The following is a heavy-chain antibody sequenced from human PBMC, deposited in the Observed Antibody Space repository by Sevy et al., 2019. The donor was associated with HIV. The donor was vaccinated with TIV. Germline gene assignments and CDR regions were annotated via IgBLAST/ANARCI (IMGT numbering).Heavy chain of an antibody. CDR3: ARQDEYNWNSGYFDY. Sequence: SETLSLTCAVYGGSFSGYYWSWIRQPPGKGLEWFGEINHSGSTNYNPSLKSRVTISVDTSKNQFSLKLSSVTAADTAVYYCARQDEYNWNSGYFDYWGQGTLVTVSS. CDR2: INHSGST. J-gene: IGHJ4*02. V-gene: IGHV4-34*01. D-gene: IGHD1-7*01. CDR1: GGSFSGYY.